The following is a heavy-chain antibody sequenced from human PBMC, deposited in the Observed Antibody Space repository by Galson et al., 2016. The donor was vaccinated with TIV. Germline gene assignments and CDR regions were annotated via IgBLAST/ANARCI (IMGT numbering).Heavy chain of an antibody. D-gene: IGHD3-16*02. CDR1: GFAFRSFW. Sequence: SLRLSCAASGFAFRSFWMSWVRQAPGKGLEWVANIEEDGSETYYVGSVKGRFTISRDNAKNSLHLQMNSLRAEDTAVYYCFIGHYSDSWGQGTLVTVSS. J-gene: IGHJ4*02. CDR2: IEEDGSET. V-gene: IGHV3-7*01. CDR3: FIGHYSDS.